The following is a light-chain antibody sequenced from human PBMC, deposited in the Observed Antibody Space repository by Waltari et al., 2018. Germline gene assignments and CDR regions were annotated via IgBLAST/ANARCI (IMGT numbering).Light chain of an antibody. V-gene: IGKV3-11*01. CDR2: DAF. J-gene: IGKJ2*01. CDR1: QSVSSY. CDR3: QRRINWRPAYT. Sequence: EIMLKQSPATLSLTPGERATLSCRASQSVSSYLAWYQKKPGQAHSLLLYDAFNREHGIPARFSCSGVGTDFNFTISSLEPEDFAVDYCQRRINWRPAYTFGQGTKLEI.